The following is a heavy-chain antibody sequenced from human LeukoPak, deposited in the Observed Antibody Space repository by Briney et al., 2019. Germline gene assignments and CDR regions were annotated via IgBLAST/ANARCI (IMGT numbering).Heavy chain of an antibody. CDR3: ARRSEFGVLYYMDI. CDR2: ISGSSGTI. CDR1: GFTFSSYS. J-gene: IGHJ6*03. Sequence: GGSLRLSCVASGFTFSSYSMNWVRQAPGKGLERVSYISGSSGTIYYADSVKGRFTISRDNAKNSLYLQMNSLRAEDTAVYYCARRSEFGVLYYMDIWGKGTTVTVSS. D-gene: IGHD3-16*01. V-gene: IGHV3-48*01.